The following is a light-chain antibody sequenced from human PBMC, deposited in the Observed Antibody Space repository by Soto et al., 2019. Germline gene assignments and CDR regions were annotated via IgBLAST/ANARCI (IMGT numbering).Light chain of an antibody. V-gene: IGKV1-13*02. CDR3: QQLKTYPFT. Sequence: AIQLTQSPSSLSASVGDRVSITRRASQGISSALAWYQHKPGKAPKILIYDASSLQSGVPSRFSGSESGTECTLTISSLQPEDFATYYCQQLKTYPFTFGQGTRLEIK. CDR1: QGISSA. CDR2: DAS. J-gene: IGKJ5*01.